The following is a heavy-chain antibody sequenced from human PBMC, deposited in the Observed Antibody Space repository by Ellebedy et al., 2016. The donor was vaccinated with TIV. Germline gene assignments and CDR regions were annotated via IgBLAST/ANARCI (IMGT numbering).Heavy chain of an antibody. Sequence: ASVKVSCKASGYTFTKSGISWVRQAPGQGLEWMGWISGYNGDTNYAQKFQGRVTMTTDTSTSTVYMELRSLSFDDTAVYYCTRGFYEKFDPWGQGTLVTVS. CDR3: TRGFYEKFDP. D-gene: IGHD5/OR15-5a*01. CDR2: ISGYNGDT. CDR1: GYTFTKSG. V-gene: IGHV1-18*04. J-gene: IGHJ5*02.